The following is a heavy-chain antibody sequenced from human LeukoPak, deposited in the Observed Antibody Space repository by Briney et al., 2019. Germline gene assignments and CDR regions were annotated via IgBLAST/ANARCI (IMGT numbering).Heavy chain of an antibody. V-gene: IGHV4-59*12. CDR3: ARYANSPYYYYAMDV. Sequence: SETLSLTCTVSGGSIIGYYLSWIRQPPGKGLEWIGSIYYSGGTNYNPSLKSRVTISVETSKNQFSLKLSSVTAADTAVYYCARYANSPYYYYAMDVWGQGTAVTVSS. D-gene: IGHD4/OR15-4a*01. CDR2: IYYSGGT. J-gene: IGHJ6*02. CDR1: GGSIIGYY.